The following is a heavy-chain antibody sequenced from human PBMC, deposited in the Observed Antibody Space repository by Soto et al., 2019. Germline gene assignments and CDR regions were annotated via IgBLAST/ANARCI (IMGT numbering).Heavy chain of an antibody. CDR1: GFTFSSYS. Sequence: EVQLVESGGGLVKPGGSLRLSCAASGFTFSSYSMNWVRQAPGKGLEWVSSISSSSSYIYYADSVKGRFTISRDNAKNSLYLQMNSLRAEDTAVYYCASREDGDFPGVWGQGTTVTVSS. V-gene: IGHV3-21*01. D-gene: IGHD4-17*01. J-gene: IGHJ6*02. CDR3: ASREDGDFPGV. CDR2: ISSSSSYI.